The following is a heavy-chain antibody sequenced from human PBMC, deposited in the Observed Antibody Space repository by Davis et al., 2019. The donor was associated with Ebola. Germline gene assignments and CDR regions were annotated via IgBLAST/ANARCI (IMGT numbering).Heavy chain of an antibody. D-gene: IGHD2-15*01. CDR2: ISGSSSTI. CDR1: VITFSSYA. V-gene: IGHV3-23*01. Sequence: PGGSLRLSCTDSVITFSSYAMTWVRQAPGKGLEWVSAISGSSSTIYYADSVKGRFTISRDNSKNTLYLQMNSLRAEDTAVYYCAVVAAKYYGMDVWGQGTTVTVSS. J-gene: IGHJ6*02. CDR3: AVVAAKYYGMDV.